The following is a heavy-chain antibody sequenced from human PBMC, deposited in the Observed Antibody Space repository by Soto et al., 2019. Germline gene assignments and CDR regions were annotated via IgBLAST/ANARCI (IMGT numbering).Heavy chain of an antibody. V-gene: IGHV3-53*04. Sequence: EVQLVESGGGLVQPGGSLRLSCAASGIPVSSNYMTWVRQAPGKGLEWVSVLHSGGDTYYANSVKGRFTISGHDSTNTLFLEMNSLSAEDASGYYCARDGPVYYVSRMDVWGQGATGTVSS. CDR1: GIPVSSNY. D-gene: IGHD3-10*02. J-gene: IGHJ6*02. CDR2: LHSGGDT. CDR3: ARDGPVYYVSRMDV.